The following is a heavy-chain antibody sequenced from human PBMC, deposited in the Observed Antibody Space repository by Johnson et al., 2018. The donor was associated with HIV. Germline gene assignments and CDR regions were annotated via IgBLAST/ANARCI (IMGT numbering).Heavy chain of an antibody. J-gene: IGHJ3*02. V-gene: IGHV3-30*04. CDR2: ISYDGSNK. Sequence: VQLVESGGGVVQPGRSLRLSCAASGFTFSTYAMHWVRQAPGKWLEWVAVISYDGSNKYYADSVKGRFTISRDNSKNTLYLQMNSLRAEDTAVYYCARDPDIWGQGTMVTVSS. CDR1: GFTFSTYA. CDR3: ARDPDI.